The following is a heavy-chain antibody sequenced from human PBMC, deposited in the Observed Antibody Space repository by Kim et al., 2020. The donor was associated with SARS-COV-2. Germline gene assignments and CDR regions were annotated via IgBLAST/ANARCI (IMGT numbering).Heavy chain of an antibody. CDR2: ISYDGRKT. CDR3: ARSGGWGDYGGDGEWYF. V-gene: IGHV3-30*09. Sequence: GGSLRLSCGGSGFTFRSFAIHWVRQAPGKGLEWVAAISYDGRKTFYAHSVKGQFAISRDNFKSTVYLQMNSLRPEDTAFYYCARSGGWGDYGGDGEWYF. CDR1: GFTFRSFA. D-gene: IGHD4-17*01. J-gene: IGHJ2*01.